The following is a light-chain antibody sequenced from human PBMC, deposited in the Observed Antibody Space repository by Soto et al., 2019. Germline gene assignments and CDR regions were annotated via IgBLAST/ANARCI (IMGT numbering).Light chain of an antibody. CDR3: QQYNNWPT. J-gene: IGKJ1*01. V-gene: IGKV3-15*01. CDR1: QSVSSN. CDR2: GAS. Sequence: EIVMTQSPATLSVSPGERATLSCRASQSVSSNLAWYQQKPGQAPRLLIYGASTRATGIPARFSGSGSGTEFTLTISSLQSEDFAVYYCQQYNNWPTCGQGTK.